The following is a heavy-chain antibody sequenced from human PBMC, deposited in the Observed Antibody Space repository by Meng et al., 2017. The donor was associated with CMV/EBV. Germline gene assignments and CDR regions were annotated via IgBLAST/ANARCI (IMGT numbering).Heavy chain of an antibody. CDR1: GYTFTSYG. J-gene: IGHJ6*02. V-gene: IGHV1-18*01. CDR3: ASSAGGHYYYYGMDV. CDR2: TSAYNGNT. Sequence: ASVKVSCKASGYTFTSYGISWVRQAPGQGLEWMGWTSAYNGNTNYAQKLQGRVTMTTDTSTSTAYMELRSLRSDDTAVYYCASSAGGHYYYYGMDVWGQGTTVTVSS. D-gene: IGHD3-10*01.